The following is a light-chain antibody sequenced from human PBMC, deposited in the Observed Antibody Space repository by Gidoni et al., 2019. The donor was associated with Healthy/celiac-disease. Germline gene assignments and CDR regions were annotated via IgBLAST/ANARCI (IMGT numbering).Light chain of an antibody. J-gene: IGLJ2*01. CDR1: SSNTGSNT. CDR3: AAWEDSLNGVV. Sequence: QSVLTQPPSASGTPGPRVTISCSGSSSNTGSNTVNWYQQLPGTAPKLLIYSNNQRPSGVPDRCSGAKSGTSASRASSGLQSEDEADYYCAAWEDSLNGVVVGGGTKLTVL. V-gene: IGLV1-44*01. CDR2: SNN.